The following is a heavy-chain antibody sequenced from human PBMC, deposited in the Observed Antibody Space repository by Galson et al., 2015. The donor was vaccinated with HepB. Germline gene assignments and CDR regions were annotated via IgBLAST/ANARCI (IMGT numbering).Heavy chain of an antibody. CDR1: GFSLSTSGMC. J-gene: IGHJ4*02. CDR2: IDWDDDK. CDR3: ARILSKGYSSSWYPFDY. V-gene: IGHV2-70*01. D-gene: IGHD6-13*01. Sequence: PALVKPTQTLTLTCTFSGFSLSTSGMCVSWIRQPPGKALEWLALIDWDDDKYYSTSLKTRLTISKDTSKNQVVLTMTNMDPVDTATYYCARILSKGYSSSWYPFDYWGQGTLVTVSS.